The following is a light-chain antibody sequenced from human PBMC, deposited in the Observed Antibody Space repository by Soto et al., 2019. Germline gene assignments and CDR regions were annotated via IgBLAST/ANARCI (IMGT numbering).Light chain of an antibody. V-gene: IGKV1-5*03. CDR1: QSISSW. CDR2: KAS. J-gene: IGKJ3*01. Sequence: DIQMTQSPSTLSASVGDRVTITCRASQSISSWLAWYQQKPGKAPKLLIYKASSLESGVPSRFSGSGSGTEFTLNISSLQPDDFATYYCQQYNSYAPRTFGPGTKVDIK. CDR3: QQYNSYAPRT.